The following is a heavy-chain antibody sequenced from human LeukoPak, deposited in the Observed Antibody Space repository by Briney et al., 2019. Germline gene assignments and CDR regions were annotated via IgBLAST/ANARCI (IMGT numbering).Heavy chain of an antibody. CDR3: ARSGSGYYYYMDV. Sequence: ASVKVSCKASGYTFTSYDINWVRQATGQGLEWMGWINPNSGGTNYAQKFQGRVTMTRDTSISTAYMELSRLRSDDTAVYYCARSGSGYYYYMDVWGKGTTVTVSS. CDR1: GYTFTSYD. J-gene: IGHJ6*03. V-gene: IGHV1-2*02. CDR2: INPNSGGT. D-gene: IGHD1-26*01.